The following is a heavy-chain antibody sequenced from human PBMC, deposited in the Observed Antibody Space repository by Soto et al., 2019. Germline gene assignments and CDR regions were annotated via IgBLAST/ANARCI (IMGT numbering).Heavy chain of an antibody. CDR2: IHHSGTT. V-gene: IGHV4-4*02. CDR1: SGSISTNNW. J-gene: IGHJ2*01. D-gene: IGHD2-2*01. CDR3: ATGGSYCSSTGCLYWYLEL. Sequence: QVQLQESGPGLVKPSGTLSLTCAVSSGSISTNNWWSWVRQPPGKGLEWIGEIHHSGTTNYNPSLKSRVTMSVDKSKNQCSLKLNPVAAADTAVYYGATGGSYCSSTGCLYWYLELWGRGTLVSVSS.